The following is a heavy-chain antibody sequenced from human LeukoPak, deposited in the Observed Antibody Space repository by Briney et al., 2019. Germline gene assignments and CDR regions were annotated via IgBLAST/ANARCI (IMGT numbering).Heavy chain of an antibody. V-gene: IGHV3-23*01. Sequence: SGGSLRLSCAASGFTFSSYAMSWVRQAPGKGLEWVSAISGSGGSTYYADSVKGRFTISRDNSKNTLYLQMNSLRAEDTAVYYCAKYYYDSSGYYKGGDYWGQGTLVTVSS. D-gene: IGHD3-22*01. CDR3: AKYYYDSSGYYKGGDY. CDR2: ISGSGGST. CDR1: GFTFSSYA. J-gene: IGHJ4*02.